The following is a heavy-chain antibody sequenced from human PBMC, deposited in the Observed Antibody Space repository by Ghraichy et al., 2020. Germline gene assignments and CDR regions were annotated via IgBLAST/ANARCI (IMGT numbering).Heavy chain of an antibody. CDR2: IYYSGST. CDR3: VRGSDYGNFDY. J-gene: IGHJ4*02. CDR1: GGSISSYY. V-gene: IGHV4-59*01. Sequence: ESLNISCTVSGGSISSYYWSWIRQPPGKGLEWIGYIYYSGSTNYNPSLKSRVTISVDTSKNQFSLKLSSVTAADTAVYYCVRGSDYGNFDYWGQGTLVTVSS. D-gene: IGHD1-26*01.